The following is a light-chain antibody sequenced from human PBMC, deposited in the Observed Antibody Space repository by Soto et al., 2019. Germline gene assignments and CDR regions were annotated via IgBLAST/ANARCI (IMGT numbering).Light chain of an antibody. V-gene: IGLV2-14*01. Sequence: QSVLTQPASVSGSPGQSITISCTGTSSDVGYDNYVSWFQQHPGKAPKPMIYEVSRRPSGVSNRFSGSKSANTASLTISGLQAEDEADYYCTSHTASSTWVFGGGTKLTVL. J-gene: IGLJ3*02. CDR3: TSHTASSTWV. CDR1: SSDVGYDNY. CDR2: EVS.